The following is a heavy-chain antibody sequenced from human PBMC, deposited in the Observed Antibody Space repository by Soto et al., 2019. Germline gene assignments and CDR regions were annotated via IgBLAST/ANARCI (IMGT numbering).Heavy chain of an antibody. CDR3: ARDFRGSSIAVNSYYYGMDC. V-gene: IGHV1-69*13. CDR1: GWTFSSYA. CDR2: IIPIFGTA. D-gene: IGHD6-6*01. J-gene: IGHJ6*02. Sequence: SVKDVFKASGWTFSSYAISCAREAPGQGPEWMGGIIPIFGTANYAQKFQGRVTITADESTSTAYMELSSLSSEDTAVYYCARDFRGSSIAVNSYYYGMDCWGQGTPVTGSS.